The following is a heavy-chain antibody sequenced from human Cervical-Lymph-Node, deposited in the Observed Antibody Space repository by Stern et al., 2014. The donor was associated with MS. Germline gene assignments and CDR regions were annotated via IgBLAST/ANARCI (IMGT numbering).Heavy chain of an antibody. CDR3: AKDGYNY. J-gene: IGHJ4*02. Sequence: MQLVESGAEVKKPGASVKVSCKASGYTFTGYYIHLVRQAPGQGLEWMGWIIPNNGDTNYAQNFQGRVTMTRDTSISTAYMELSRLRSDDTAVYYCAKDGYNYWGQGTLVTVSS. CDR2: IIPNNGDT. V-gene: IGHV1-2*02. D-gene: IGHD5-24*01. CDR1: GYTFTGYY.